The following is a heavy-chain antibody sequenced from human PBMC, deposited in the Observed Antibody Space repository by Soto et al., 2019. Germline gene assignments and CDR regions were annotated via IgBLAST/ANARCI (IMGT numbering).Heavy chain of an antibody. J-gene: IGHJ6*02. CDR1: GFTFSSYS. D-gene: IGHD1-20*01. Sequence: GGSLRLSCAASGFTFSSYSMNWVRQAPGKGLEWVSYISSSSSTIYYADSVKGRFTISRDNAKNSLYLQMNSLRAEDTAVYYCARDNWNDKGIYYYGMDVWGQGTTVTVSS. CDR2: ISSSSSTI. V-gene: IGHV3-48*04. CDR3: ARDNWNDKGIYYYGMDV.